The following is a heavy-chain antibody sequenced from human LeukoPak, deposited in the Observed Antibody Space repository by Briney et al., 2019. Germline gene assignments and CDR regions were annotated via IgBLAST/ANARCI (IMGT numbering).Heavy chain of an antibody. CDR2: ISTSNTYI. D-gene: IGHD4-11*01. CDR3: AREGDYREHMDV. Sequence: GGSLRLSCEASGFIFSSYSINRVRQAPGKGLEWLSFISTSNTYIHYADPVKGRFTISRDDAKNSLYLQMNSLRVEDTAVYYCAREGDYREHMDVWGKGTTVTVSS. J-gene: IGHJ6*03. V-gene: IGHV3-21*05. CDR1: GFIFSSYS.